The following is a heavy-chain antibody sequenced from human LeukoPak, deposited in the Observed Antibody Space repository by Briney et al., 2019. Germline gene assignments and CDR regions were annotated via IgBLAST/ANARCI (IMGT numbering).Heavy chain of an antibody. CDR2: IYHSGST. CDR1: GGSISSGGYY. V-gene: IGHV4-30-2*01. J-gene: IGHJ4*02. D-gene: IGHD2-2*01. CDR3: ARLLAYCSSTSCYPIYLDY. Sequence: PSQTLSLTRTVSGGSISSGGYYWSWIRQPPGKGLEWIGYIYHSGSTYYNPSLKSRVTISVDRSKNQFSLKLSSVTAADTTVYYCARLLAYCSSTSCYPIYLDYWGQGTLVTVSS.